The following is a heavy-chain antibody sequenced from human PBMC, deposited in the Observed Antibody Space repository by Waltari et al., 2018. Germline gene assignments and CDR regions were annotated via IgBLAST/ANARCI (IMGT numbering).Heavy chain of an antibody. Sequence: QVQLRESGPGLVKPSETLSLTCAASGYSIINGYYWGGIRQPPGKGLEYVGSGFRSGSSYYNAALKSRVTISLDTSKNQFSLKLNSVTAADTALYYCATVDTFGGIMVARFDYWGQGILVTVSS. D-gene: IGHD3-16*02. CDR1: GYSIINGYY. CDR2: GFRSGSS. J-gene: IGHJ4*02. CDR3: ATVDTFGGIMVARFDY. V-gene: IGHV4-38-2*01.